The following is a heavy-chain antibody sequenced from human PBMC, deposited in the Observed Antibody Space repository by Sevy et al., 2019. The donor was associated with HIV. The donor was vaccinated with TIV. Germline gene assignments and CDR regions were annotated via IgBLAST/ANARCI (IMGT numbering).Heavy chain of an antibody. J-gene: IGHJ4*02. D-gene: IGHD3-10*01. CDR3: TRSVYGSGTYLNDH. CDR2: IIPSSGGT. Sequence: ASVKVSCKAYGYTFTGYYIHWVRQAPGQGLEWMGWIIPSSGGTNYGQKFLGRVTMTRDTSISTAYLELHRLTSDDTAVYYCTRSVYGSGTYLNDHWGQGTLVTVSS. CDR1: GYTFTGYY. V-gene: IGHV1-2*02.